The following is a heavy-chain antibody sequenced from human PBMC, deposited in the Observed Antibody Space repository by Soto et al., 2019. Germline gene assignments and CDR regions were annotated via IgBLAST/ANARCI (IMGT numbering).Heavy chain of an antibody. CDR1: GFTFSTFA. CDR2: ISSDGFTQ. V-gene: IGHV3-30*09. J-gene: IGHJ4*02. CDR3: ASPPPSRFDY. Sequence: QVQLVESGGGVVQPGRSLRLSCAASGFTFSTFAMHWVRRAPGRGLEWVAVISSDGFTQYYADSIRGRFAISRDNSKNPLYLQINSLGGENRAVYSCASPPPSRFDYWAKGPLVPVPA.